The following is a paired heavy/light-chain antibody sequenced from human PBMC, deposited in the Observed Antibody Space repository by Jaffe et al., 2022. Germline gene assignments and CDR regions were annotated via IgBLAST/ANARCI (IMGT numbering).Heavy chain of an antibody. CDR3: AKTARFLDFYMDV. CDR1: GGSISSSNW. J-gene: IGHJ6*03. Sequence: QVQLQESGPGLVKPSGTLSLTCTVSGGSISSSNWWTWVRQSPGKGLEWIGEIYHSGSTNYNPSLKSRLTISVDKSKNHFSLRLNSVTAADTAVYYCAKTARFLDFYMDVWGEGTTVTVSS. V-gene: IGHV4-4*02. D-gene: IGHD3-3*01. CDR2: IYHSGST.
Light chain of an antibody. V-gene: IGKV1-39*01. CDR2: DAS. Sequence: DIQMTQSPSSLSASVGDRVTITCRASQSIDYYLNWYQQKPGKAPKLLIYDASSLHGGVPSRFSGSGSGTDFTLTITSLQPEDFATYYCHQSYTNPRTFGPGTKVDIK. CDR1: QSIDYY. CDR3: HQSYTNPRT. J-gene: IGKJ3*01.